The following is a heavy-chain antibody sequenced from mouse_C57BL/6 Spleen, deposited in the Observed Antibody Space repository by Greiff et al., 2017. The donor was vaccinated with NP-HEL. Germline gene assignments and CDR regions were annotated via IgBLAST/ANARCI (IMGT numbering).Heavy chain of an antibody. CDR3: ARIFIRGWYFDV. CDR1: GFTFSDYY. V-gene: IGHV5-16*01. Sequence: EVMLVESEGGLVQPGSSMKLSCTASGFTFSDYYMAWVRQVPEKGLEWVANINYDGSSTYYLDSLKSRFIISRDNAKNILNLQMSSQKSDDSATDYCARIFIRGWYFDVWGTGTTVTVSS. D-gene: IGHD1-1*01. J-gene: IGHJ1*03. CDR2: INYDGSST.